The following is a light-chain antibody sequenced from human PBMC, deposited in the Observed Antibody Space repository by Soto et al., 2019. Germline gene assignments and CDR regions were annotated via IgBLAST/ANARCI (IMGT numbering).Light chain of an antibody. CDR3: LQYYTYPWT. CDR1: QDISNY. V-gene: IGKV1-8*01. Sequence: AIRMTQSPSSLSASTGDRVTITCRASQDISNYLVWYQQKPGKAPKVLIHAASTLQGGVSSRFSGSGSGTDFTLTISSLQSEDFATYYCLQYYTYPWTFGQGTKVEV. CDR2: AAS. J-gene: IGKJ1*01.